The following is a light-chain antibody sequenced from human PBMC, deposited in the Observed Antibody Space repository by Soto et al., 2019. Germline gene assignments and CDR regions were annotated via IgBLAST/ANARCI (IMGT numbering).Light chain of an antibody. CDR3: HQHQSYFRT. V-gene: IGKV1-5*03. CDR2: LAS. Sequence: DIQLTQSPATLSASLGDRVTLTCRASQAISTRLAWYQHKPGQAPRLLIYLASSLDAGVPSRFSAWGSETDFTLTISSLQPDDFATYYCHQHQSYFRTFGQGTKVDIK. J-gene: IGKJ1*01. CDR1: QAISTR.